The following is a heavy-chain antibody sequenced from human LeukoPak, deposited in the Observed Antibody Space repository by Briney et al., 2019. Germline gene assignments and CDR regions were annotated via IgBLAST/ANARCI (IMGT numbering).Heavy chain of an antibody. CDR3: ARKTFYYDNTKGYFDF. CDR2: IKPDGSEK. CDR1: GFTFSSYW. V-gene: IGHV3-7*01. D-gene: IGHD3-22*01. J-gene: IGHJ4*02. Sequence: GGSLRLSCAASGFTFSSYWMSWVRQAPGKGLEWVANIKPDGSEKFYVDSVKGRFTISRDNAKNSLFLQMDSLRADDTAMYFCARKTFYYDNTKGYFDFWGQGTLVSVSS.